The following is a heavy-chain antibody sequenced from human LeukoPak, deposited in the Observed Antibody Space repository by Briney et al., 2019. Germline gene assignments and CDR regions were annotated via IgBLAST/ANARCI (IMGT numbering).Heavy chain of an antibody. CDR2: ISSSSSTI. Sequence: GGSLRLSCAAAGFTFSSYSMNWVRQAPGKGLEWVSYISSSSSTIYYADSVRGRFTISRDNAKNSLYLQMNSLRAEDTAVYYCARDVRFLEVNWFDPSGQGTLVTVSS. CDR1: GFTFSSYS. CDR3: ARDVRFLEVNWFDP. V-gene: IGHV3-48*01. D-gene: IGHD3-3*01. J-gene: IGHJ5*02.